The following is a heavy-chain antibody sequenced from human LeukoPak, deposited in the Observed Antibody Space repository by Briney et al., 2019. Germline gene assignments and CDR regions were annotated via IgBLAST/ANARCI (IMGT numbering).Heavy chain of an antibody. CDR3: AKTHGSGWNFDY. Sequence: PGGSLRLSCAASGFTFSSYSMNWVRQAPGKGLEWVSVIRGTGGSTYYADSVKGRFTISRDNSKNTLYLQMNSLRAGDTAVYYCAKTHGSGWNFDYWGQGTLVTASS. CDR2: IRGTGGST. J-gene: IGHJ4*02. CDR1: GFTFSSYS. D-gene: IGHD6-19*01. V-gene: IGHV3-23*01.